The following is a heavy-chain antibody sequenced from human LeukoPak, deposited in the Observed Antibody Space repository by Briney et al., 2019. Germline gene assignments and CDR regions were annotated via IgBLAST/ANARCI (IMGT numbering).Heavy chain of an antibody. V-gene: IGHV4-59*01. J-gene: IGHJ4*02. D-gene: IGHD3-10*02. CDR1: GGSISSYY. Sequence: SETLSLSCTVSGGSISSYYWSWIRQPPEKGLEWIGYIYYSGSTNYNPSLKSRVTISVDTSKNPFSLKLSSVTAADTAVYYCARGSTTFGYWGQGTLVTVSS. CDR2: IYYSGST. CDR3: ARGSTTFGY.